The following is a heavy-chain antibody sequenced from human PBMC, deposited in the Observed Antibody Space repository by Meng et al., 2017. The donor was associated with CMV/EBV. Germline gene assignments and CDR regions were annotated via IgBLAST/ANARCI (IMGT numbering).Heavy chain of an antibody. V-gene: IGHV3-21*01. CDR1: GFDFSNHI. J-gene: IGHJ6*02. CDR2: ISGSSTYT. D-gene: IGHD2-2*01. Sequence: GESLKISCAASGFDFSNHIMNWVRQAPGKGLEWVSSISGSSTYTHYADSVKGRFTISRDNARNSLSLEMTSLRAEDTAVYYCAKHLRYCSSTSCRKRDYYYYYGMDVWGQGTTVTVSS. CDR3: AKHLRYCSSTSCRKRDYYYYYGMDV.